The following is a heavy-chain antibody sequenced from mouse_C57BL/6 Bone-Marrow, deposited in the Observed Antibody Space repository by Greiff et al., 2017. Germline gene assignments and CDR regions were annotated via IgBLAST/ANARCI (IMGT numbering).Heavy chain of an antibody. D-gene: IGHD1-1*01. CDR2: IRNKANNHAT. CDR3: TRRDYYYGSSPYYFDY. CDR1: GFTFSDAW. V-gene: IGHV6-6*01. J-gene: IGHJ2*01. Sequence: EVHLVESGGGLVQPGGSMKLSCAASGFTFSDAWMDWVRQSPEKGLEWVAEIRNKANNHATYYAESVKGRFTISRDDSKSSVYLQIKSLRAEDTGIYYCTRRDYYYGSSPYYFDYWGQGTTLTVSS.